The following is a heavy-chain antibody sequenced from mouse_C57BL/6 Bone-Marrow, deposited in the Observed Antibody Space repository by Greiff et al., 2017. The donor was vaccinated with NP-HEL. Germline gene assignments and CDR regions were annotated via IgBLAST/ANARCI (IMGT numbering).Heavy chain of an antibody. Sequence: VHLVESGAELVRPGASVTLSCKASGYTFTDYEMHWVKQTPVHGLEWIGAIDPETGGTAYNQKFKGKAILTADKSSSTAYMELRSLTSEDSAVYYCTRYYGSSYWYFDVWGTGTTVTVSS. J-gene: IGHJ1*03. CDR3: TRYYGSSYWYFDV. D-gene: IGHD1-1*01. CDR2: IDPETGGT. V-gene: IGHV1-15*01. CDR1: GYTFTDYE.